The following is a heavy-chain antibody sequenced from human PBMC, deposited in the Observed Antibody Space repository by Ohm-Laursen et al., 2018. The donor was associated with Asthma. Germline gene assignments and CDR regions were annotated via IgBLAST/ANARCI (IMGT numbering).Heavy chain of an antibody. CDR3: ARWSSSGYADY. CDR2: INPNSGGT. J-gene: IGHJ4*02. CDR1: GYTFTGYY. D-gene: IGHD3-22*01. V-gene: IGHV1-2*04. Sequence: ASVKVSCKTSGYTFTGYYMHWVRQAPGQGLEWMGWINPNSGGTNYAQKFQGWVTMTRDTSISTAYMELSRLRSDDTAVYYCARWSSSGYADYWGQGTLVTVSS.